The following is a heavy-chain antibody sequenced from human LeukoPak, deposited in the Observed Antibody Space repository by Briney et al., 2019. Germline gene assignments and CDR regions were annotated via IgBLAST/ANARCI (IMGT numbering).Heavy chain of an antibody. CDR2: ISWNSGSI. Sequence: PGGSLRLSCAASGFTFDDYAMHWVRQAPGKCLEWVSGISWNSGSIDYADSVKGRFTISRDNAKNSLYLQMNSLRAEDMALYYCAKETIPYCSGGSSTMGYFDYWGQGTLVTVSS. CDR1: GFTFDDYA. D-gene: IGHD2-15*01. J-gene: IGHJ4*02. V-gene: IGHV3-9*03. CDR3: AKETIPYCSGGSSTMGYFDY.